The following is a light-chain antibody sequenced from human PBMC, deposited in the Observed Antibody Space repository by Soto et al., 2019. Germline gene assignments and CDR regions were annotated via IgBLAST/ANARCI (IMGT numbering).Light chain of an antibody. Sequence: PGERVTLSCRASQSVSSSYLTWYQQKPGQAPRLLIYGASTRATSNPARCSGSGSGTDFTLTISSLQPEDFSVYYCQQDYTRFTFGPGTKVDIK. J-gene: IGKJ3*01. V-gene: IGKV3D-7*01. CDR3: QQDYTRFT. CDR2: GAS. CDR1: QSVSSSY.